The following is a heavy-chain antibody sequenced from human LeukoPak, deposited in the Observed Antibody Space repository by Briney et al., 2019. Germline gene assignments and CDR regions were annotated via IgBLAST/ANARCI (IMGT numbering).Heavy chain of an antibody. CDR3: ARSASTYYYDSSGYYLDY. CDR1: GFTFDDYG. V-gene: IGHV3-20*04. CDR2: INWNGGST. Sequence: GGSRRLSCAASGFTFDDYGMSWVRQAPGKGLEWVSGINWNGGSTGYADSVKGRFTISRDNAKNSLYLQMNSLRAEDTALYYCARSASTYYYDSSGYYLDYWGQGTLVTVSS. D-gene: IGHD3-22*01. J-gene: IGHJ4*02.